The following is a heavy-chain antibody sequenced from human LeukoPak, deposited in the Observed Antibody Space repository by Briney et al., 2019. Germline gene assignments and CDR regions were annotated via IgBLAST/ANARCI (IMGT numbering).Heavy chain of an antibody. J-gene: IGHJ4*02. CDR3: AKRALGNTYYYDSSGYYRD. Sequence: PGASLRLSCAASGFTFSSYAMSWVRQAPGKGLEWVSAISGSGGSTYYADSVKGRFTISRDNSKNTLYLQMNSLRAEDTAVYYCAKRALGNTYYYDSSGYYRDWGQGTLVTVSS. D-gene: IGHD3-22*01. CDR1: GFTFSSYA. CDR2: ISGSGGST. V-gene: IGHV3-23*01.